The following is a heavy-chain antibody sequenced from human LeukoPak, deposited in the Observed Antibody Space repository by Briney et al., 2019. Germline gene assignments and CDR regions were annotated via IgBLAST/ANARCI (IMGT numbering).Heavy chain of an antibody. CDR1: GFTFSSYS. V-gene: IGHV3-21*01. Sequence: PGGSLRLSCAASGFTFSSYSMNWVRQAPGKGLEWVSSISSSSSYIYYADSVKGRFTISRDNSKNTLYLQMNSLRAEDTAVYYCATSSGDSSSSSPFDYWGQGTLVTVSS. J-gene: IGHJ4*02. CDR2: ISSSSSYI. CDR3: ATSSGDSSSSSPFDY. D-gene: IGHD6-6*01.